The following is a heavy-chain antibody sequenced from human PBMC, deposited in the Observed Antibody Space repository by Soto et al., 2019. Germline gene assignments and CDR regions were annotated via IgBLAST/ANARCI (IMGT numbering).Heavy chain of an antibody. V-gene: IGHV4-39*01. D-gene: IGHD3-3*01. CDR3: ASRGITIFGVVRDYYYYGMDV. CDR2: IYYSGST. CDR1: GGSISSSSYY. Sequence: PSETLSLTCTVSGGSISSSSYYWGWIRQPPGKGLEWIGSIYYSGSTYYNPSLKSRVPLSVDTSKHHFSLKLSSVTAADTAVYYCASRGITIFGVVRDYYYYGMDVWGQGTTVTVS. J-gene: IGHJ6*02.